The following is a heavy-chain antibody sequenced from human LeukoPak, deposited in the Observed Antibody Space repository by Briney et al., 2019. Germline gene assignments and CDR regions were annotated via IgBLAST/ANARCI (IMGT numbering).Heavy chain of an antibody. Sequence: PGGSLRLSCAASGFTFSSSWLHWVRQAPGRGPVWVSRISSDVTNTAYGDSVKGRFTISRDNAKNTLYLQMNSLRVDDTGVYYCARGDWGSALSWGRGTMVTVSS. CDR1: GFTFSSSW. D-gene: IGHD7-27*01. CDR2: ISSDVTNT. CDR3: ARGDWGSALS. J-gene: IGHJ3*01. V-gene: IGHV3-74*01.